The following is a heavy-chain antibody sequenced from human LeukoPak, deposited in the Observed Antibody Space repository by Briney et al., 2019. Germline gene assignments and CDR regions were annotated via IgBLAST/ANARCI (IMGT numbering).Heavy chain of an antibody. CDR3: ARDNNQYYFDY. CDR2: IYYSGST. D-gene: IGHD1/OR15-1a*01. CDR1: GGSISSSSYY. J-gene: IGHJ4*02. V-gene: IGHV4-39*07. Sequence: PSETLSLTCTVSGGSISSSSYYWGWIRQPPGKGLEWIGSIYYSGSTYYNPSLKSRVTISVDTSKNQFSLKLSSVTAADTAVYYCARDNNQYYFDYWGQGTLVTVSS.